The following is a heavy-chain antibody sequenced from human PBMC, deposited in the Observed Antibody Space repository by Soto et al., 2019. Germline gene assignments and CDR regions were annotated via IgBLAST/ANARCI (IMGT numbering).Heavy chain of an antibody. Sequence: LSLTCTVSGGSISSSSYYWGWIRQPPGKGLEWIGSIYYSGSTYYNPSLKSRVTISVDTPRNQFSLKLSSVTAADTAVYYCARLDRIAAAGTIDYWGQGTLVTVYS. CDR3: ARLDRIAAAGTIDY. V-gene: IGHV4-39*01. CDR2: IYYSGST. D-gene: IGHD6-13*01. J-gene: IGHJ4*02. CDR1: GGSISSSSYY.